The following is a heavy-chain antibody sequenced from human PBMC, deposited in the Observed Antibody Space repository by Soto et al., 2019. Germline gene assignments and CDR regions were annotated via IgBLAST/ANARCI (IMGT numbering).Heavy chain of an antibody. D-gene: IGHD1-26*01. V-gene: IGHV3-30*03. CDR2: ISYDGSNK. Sequence: QVQLVESVGGVVQPGRSVRLSCAASGFTFSHYGIHWVRQAPGKGLEWLAVISYDGSNKHYADSVKGRFTVSRDNSKNTLYLQMNSLRAEDTAVYFCARYSGKYQGPIDYWGQGTLVTVSS. CDR1: GFTFSHYG. J-gene: IGHJ4*02. CDR3: ARYSGKYQGPIDY.